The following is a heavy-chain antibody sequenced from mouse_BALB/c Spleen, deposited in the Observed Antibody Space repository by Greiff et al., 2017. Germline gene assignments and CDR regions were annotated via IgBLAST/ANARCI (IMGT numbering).Heavy chain of an antibody. Sequence: EVQVVESGGGLVKPGGSLKLSCAASGFTFSDYYMYWVRQTPEKRLEWVATISDGGSYTYYPDSVKGRFTISRDNAKNNLYLQMSSLKSEDTAMYYCARDRDYDDYYAMDYWGQGTSVTVSS. V-gene: IGHV5-4*02. D-gene: IGHD2-4*01. CDR1: GFTFSDYY. CDR2: ISDGGSYT. CDR3: ARDRDYDDYYAMDY. J-gene: IGHJ4*01.